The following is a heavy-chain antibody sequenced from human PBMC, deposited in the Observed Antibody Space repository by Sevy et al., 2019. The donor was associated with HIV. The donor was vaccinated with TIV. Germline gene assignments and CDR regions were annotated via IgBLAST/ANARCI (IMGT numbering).Heavy chain of an antibody. V-gene: IGHV1-18*01. CDR3: ARYDDVVDSNCFDY. CDR1: GYIFRNYD. CDR2: TSGHNGNT. J-gene: IGHJ4*02. D-gene: IGHD2-21*01. Sequence: ASVKVSCKASGYIFRNYDITWVRQAPGQGLEWMGRTSGHNGNTNYAQKFQGRITLTTDTSTSTAYMDLRSLTSADTAVYYCARYDDVVDSNCFDYWGQGTLVTVS.